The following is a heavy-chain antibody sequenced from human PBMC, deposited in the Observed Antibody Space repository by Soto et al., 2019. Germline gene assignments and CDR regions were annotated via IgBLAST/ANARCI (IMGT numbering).Heavy chain of an antibody. V-gene: IGHV1-3*01. CDR1: GYTFTSYA. CDR2: INAGNGNT. J-gene: IGHJ4*02. CDR3: AGFGYCSSTSCEKDNY. Sequence: QVQLVQSGAEVKKPGASVKVSCKASGYTFTSYAMHWVRQAPGQRLEWMGWINAGNGNTKYSQKFQGRVTITRDTSASTAYMELSSLRSEDTAVYYWAGFGYCSSTSCEKDNYWGQGTLVTVSS. D-gene: IGHD2-2*01.